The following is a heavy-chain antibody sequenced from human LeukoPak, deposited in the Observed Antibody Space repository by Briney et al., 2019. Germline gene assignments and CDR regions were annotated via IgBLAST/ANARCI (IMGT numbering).Heavy chain of an antibody. D-gene: IGHD1-1*01. CDR2: ITAYNGNR. CDR1: GYTFSNYG. Sequence: GASVKVSCKPSGYTFSNYGISWVRQAPGQGLEWMGWITAYNGNRLYAQRFQGRITLTTDTSTSTSYMELRSLEYDDTAIYYCARDNDKVVDHWGQGTLVTVFS. V-gene: IGHV1-18*01. J-gene: IGHJ4*01. CDR3: ARDNDKVVDH.